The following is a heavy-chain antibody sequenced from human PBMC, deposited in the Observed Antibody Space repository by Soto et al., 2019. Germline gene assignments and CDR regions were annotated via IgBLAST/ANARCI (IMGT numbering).Heavy chain of an antibody. Sequence: QVQLVESGGGVVQPGRSLRLSCAASGVTFSTYGMHRVRQAPGKGLEWVAVISYDGSNKFYADSVKGRFTISRDNSQNTLYLQMNSLRTEDTAVYYCAKSPASRSCIGSDCYYFDYRGQGTLVTVSS. J-gene: IGHJ4*02. CDR2: ISYDGSNK. CDR3: AKSPASRSCIGSDCYYFDY. D-gene: IGHD2-21*02. CDR1: GVTFSTYG. V-gene: IGHV3-30*18.